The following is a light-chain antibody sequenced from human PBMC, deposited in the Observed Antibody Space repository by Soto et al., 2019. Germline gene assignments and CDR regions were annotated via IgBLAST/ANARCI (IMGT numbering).Light chain of an antibody. J-gene: IGLJ1*01. CDR2: DVS. Sequence: QSVLTQPASVSGSPGQSITISCTGTSSDVGGYNYVSWYQQHPGKAPKLMIYDVSNRPSWVSNRFSGSKSGNTASLTISGLQAEDEADYYCSSYTSSSPLDVFGTGTKRTVL. CDR1: SSDVGGYNY. V-gene: IGLV2-14*01. CDR3: SSYTSSSPLDV.